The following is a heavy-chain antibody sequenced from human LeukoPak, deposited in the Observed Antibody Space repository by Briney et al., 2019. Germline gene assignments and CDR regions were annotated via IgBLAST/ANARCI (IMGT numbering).Heavy chain of an antibody. V-gene: IGHV3-9*01. D-gene: IGHD5-18*01. CDR1: GFKLSSYM. CDR3: AKDYGYSYGLGNWYFDL. Sequence: GGSLRLSCAASGFKLSSYMLNWVRQAPGKGLEWVSGISWNSGSIGYADSVKGRFTISRDNAKNSLYLQMNSLRAEDTALYYCAKDYGYSYGLGNWYFDLWGRGTLVTVSS. CDR2: ISWNSGSI. J-gene: IGHJ2*01.